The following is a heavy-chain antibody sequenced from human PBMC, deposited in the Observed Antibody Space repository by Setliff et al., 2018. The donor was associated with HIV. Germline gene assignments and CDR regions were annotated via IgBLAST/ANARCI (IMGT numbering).Heavy chain of an antibody. CDR1: GGSISSTNYY. Sequence: SETLSLTCTVSGGSISSTNYYWGWIRQTPGKGLEWIGSIYYSGTTYYNPSLKSRVTMSVDTSTSRLSLKVHSVTAADTAMYYCAGGSHGTSWTDYWGQGTLVTVSS. V-gene: IGHV4-39*07. J-gene: IGHJ4*02. CDR3: AGGSHGTSWTDY. CDR2: IYYSGTT. D-gene: IGHD6-13*01.